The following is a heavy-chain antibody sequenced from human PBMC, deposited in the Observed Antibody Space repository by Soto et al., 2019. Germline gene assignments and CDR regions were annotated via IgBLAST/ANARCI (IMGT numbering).Heavy chain of an antibody. CDR1: GGSFSGYS. Sequence: LSLTCAVSGGSFSGYSWSWIRQPPVKGLEWIGEIKHSGSTNYNPSLKSRVTISVDTSKNQFSLKLSSVTAADTAVYYCARVTTVTPSDYWGQGTLVTVSS. D-gene: IGHD4-4*01. CDR2: IKHSGST. V-gene: IGHV4-34*01. CDR3: ARVTTVTPSDY. J-gene: IGHJ4*02.